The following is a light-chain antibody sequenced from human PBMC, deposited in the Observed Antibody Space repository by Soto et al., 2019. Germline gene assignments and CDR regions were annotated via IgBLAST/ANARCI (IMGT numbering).Light chain of an antibody. CDR1: SSDLGTYDY. J-gene: IGLJ1*01. Sequence: QCVLTQPASVSGSPGQSITFSCPGTSSDLGTYDYVSWHQQHPGKAPKLIIYDVNNRPSGVSSRFSGSKSGNTASLTISGLQTEDEADYYCCSFSTSGTHVFGTGTKVTVL. CDR2: DVN. CDR3: CSFSTSGTHV. V-gene: IGLV2-14*01.